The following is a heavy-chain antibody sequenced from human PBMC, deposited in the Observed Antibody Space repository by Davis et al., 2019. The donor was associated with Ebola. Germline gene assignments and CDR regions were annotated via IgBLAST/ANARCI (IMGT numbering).Heavy chain of an antibody. Sequence: GESLKISCAASGFTFSSFWMYWVRQAPGKGLVWVSRINSDGSSTRHADSVKGRFTISRDNAKNTLYLQMNSLRAEDTAVYYCAGGTYSSASHYFDYWGQGTLVTVSS. V-gene: IGHV3-74*01. J-gene: IGHJ4*02. CDR1: GFTFSSFW. D-gene: IGHD5-18*01. CDR3: AGGTYSSASHYFDY. CDR2: INSDGSST.